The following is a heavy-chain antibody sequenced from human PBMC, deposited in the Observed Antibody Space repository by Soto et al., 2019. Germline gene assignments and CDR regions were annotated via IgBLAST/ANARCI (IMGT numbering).Heavy chain of an antibody. CDR3: ARDRAVAGEEYYYYYGMDV. J-gene: IGHJ6*02. Sequence: PGGSLRLSCAASGFTFSSYGMHWVRQAPGRGLEWVAIIWYDGSNKYYADSVKGRFTISRDNSKNTLYLQMNSLRAEDTAVYYCARDRAVAGEEYYYYYGMDVWGQGTTVTVSS. D-gene: IGHD6-19*01. V-gene: IGHV3-33*01. CDR1: GFTFSSYG. CDR2: IWYDGSNK.